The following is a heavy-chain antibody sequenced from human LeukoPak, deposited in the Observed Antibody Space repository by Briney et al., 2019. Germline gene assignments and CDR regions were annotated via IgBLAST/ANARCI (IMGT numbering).Heavy chain of an antibody. CDR3: ASMYYYDSSVDP. CDR2: IKQDGSEK. D-gene: IGHD3-22*01. Sequence: PGRSLRLSCAASGFTFSSYWMSWVRQAPGKGLEWVANIKQDGSEKYYVDSVKGRFTISRDNANSLYLQMNSLRAEDTAVYYCASMYYYDSSVDPWGQGTLVTVSS. J-gene: IGHJ5*02. CDR1: GFTFSSYW. V-gene: IGHV3-7*01.